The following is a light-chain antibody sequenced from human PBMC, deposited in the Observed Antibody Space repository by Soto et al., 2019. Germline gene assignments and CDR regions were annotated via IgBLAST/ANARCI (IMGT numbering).Light chain of an antibody. Sequence: DIQMTQSPSTLSASVGDRVTITCRASQSISSWLAWYQQKPGKAPKLLIYRASSLESGVPSRFSGSGYGTEFTLTINSLQPDDFANYYCQHYSSYSRTFGQGTKVEIK. CDR2: RAS. CDR3: QHYSSYSRT. V-gene: IGKV1-5*03. J-gene: IGKJ1*01. CDR1: QSISSW.